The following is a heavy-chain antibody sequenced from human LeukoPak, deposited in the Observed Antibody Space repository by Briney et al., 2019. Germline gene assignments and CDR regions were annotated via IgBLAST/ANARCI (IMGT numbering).Heavy chain of an antibody. CDR1: GFTFSSYA. D-gene: IGHD3-16*01. Sequence: QPGGSLRLSCAASGFTFSSYAMHWVRQAPGKGLEYVSAISSNGGSTYYANSVKGRFTISRDNSKNTLYLQMGSLRAEDMAVYYCAKTLGDEEGAYFDYWGQGTLVTVSS. CDR2: ISSNGGST. V-gene: IGHV3-64*01. J-gene: IGHJ4*02. CDR3: AKTLGDEEGAYFDY.